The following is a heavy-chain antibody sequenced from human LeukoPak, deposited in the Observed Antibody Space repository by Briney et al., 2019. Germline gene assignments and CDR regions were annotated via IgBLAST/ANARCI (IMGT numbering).Heavy chain of an antibody. CDR3: ARRLAARGMYWFDP. Sequence: GESLKISCKGSGYIFTSYWIGWVRQMPGKGLEWMGIIYPGDSDTRYSPSLQGQVTISADKSISTAYLQWSSLKASDTAIYYCARRLAARGMYWFDPWGQGTLVTVSS. V-gene: IGHV5-51*01. J-gene: IGHJ5*02. CDR1: GYIFTSYW. CDR2: IYPGDSDT. D-gene: IGHD1-26*01.